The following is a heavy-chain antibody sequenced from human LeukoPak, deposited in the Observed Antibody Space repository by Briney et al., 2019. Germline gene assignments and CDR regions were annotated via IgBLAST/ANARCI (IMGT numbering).Heavy chain of an antibody. V-gene: IGHV3-30*02. Sequence: GGSLRLSCAASGFTFSSYGMHWVRQAPGKGLEWVAFIRYDGSNKYYADSVKGRFTISRDNSKNTLYLQMNSLRAEDTAVYYCAGDRDDFWSGYPDYWGQGTLVTVSS. J-gene: IGHJ4*02. D-gene: IGHD3-3*01. CDR1: GFTFSSYG. CDR3: AGDRDDFWSGYPDY. CDR2: IRYDGSNK.